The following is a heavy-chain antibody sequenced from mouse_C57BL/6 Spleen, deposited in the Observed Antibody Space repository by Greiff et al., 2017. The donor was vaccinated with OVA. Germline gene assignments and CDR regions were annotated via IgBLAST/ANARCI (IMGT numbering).Heavy chain of an antibody. J-gene: IGHJ2*01. CDR3: TRNWDVEDY. D-gene: IGHD4-1*01. CDR1: GYTFTDYE. CDR2: IDPETGGT. V-gene: IGHV1-15*01. Sequence: QVQLQQSGAELVRPGASVTLSCKASGYTFTDYEMHWVKQTPVHGLEWIGAIDPETGGTAYNQKFKGKAILTADKSSSTAYMELRSLTSEDSAVYYCTRNWDVEDYWGKGTTLTVSS.